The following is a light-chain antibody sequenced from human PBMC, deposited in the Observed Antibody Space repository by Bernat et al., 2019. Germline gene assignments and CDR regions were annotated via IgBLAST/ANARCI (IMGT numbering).Light chain of an antibody. J-gene: IGKJ2*01. Sequence: IVLTQSPGTLSLSPGETATLSCRASLSVSSSYLAWYQHKPGQAPRLLMYGTSSRATGIPDRFSGSVSGKDFTLTISRLEPEDFAVYYCQVYDSSPPAYTFGQGTQLEIQ. CDR3: QVYDSSPPAYT. V-gene: IGKV3-20*01. CDR1: LSVSSSY. CDR2: GTS.